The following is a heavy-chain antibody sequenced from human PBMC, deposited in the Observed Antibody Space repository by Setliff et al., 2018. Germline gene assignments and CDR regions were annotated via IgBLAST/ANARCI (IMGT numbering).Heavy chain of an antibody. CDR2: ISRSSTYI. Sequence: GGSLRLSCAASGFTFSGYYMQWVRQAPGKGLEWVSSISRSSTYIYYADSMKGRFTISRDNAKNSLYLQMNSLRVEDTAVYYCASAGHSGSWFPFDAFHIWGQGTMVTVSS. V-gene: IGHV3-21*01. D-gene: IGHD6-13*01. J-gene: IGHJ3*02. CDR1: GFTFSGYY. CDR3: ASAGHSGSWFPFDAFHI.